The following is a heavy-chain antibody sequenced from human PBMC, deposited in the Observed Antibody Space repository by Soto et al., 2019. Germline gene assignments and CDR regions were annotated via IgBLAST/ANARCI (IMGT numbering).Heavy chain of an antibody. Sequence: ASVKVSCKTSGYTFTSYVISWVRQAPGHGLEWMGWISADNHNTNVAQNFQGRVTLTTDTSTTTVFVELRNLRSDDTAVYYCARESRTYDALDYWGQGTLVTVSS. V-gene: IGHV1-18*01. D-gene: IGHD3-22*01. CDR3: ARESRTYDALDY. CDR2: ISADNHNT. CDR1: GYTFTSYV. J-gene: IGHJ4*02.